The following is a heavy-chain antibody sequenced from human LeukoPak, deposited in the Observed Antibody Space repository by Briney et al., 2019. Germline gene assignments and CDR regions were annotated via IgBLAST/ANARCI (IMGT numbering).Heavy chain of an antibody. V-gene: IGHV3-21*01. CDR2: ITSSSSYI. CDR1: GFTFSSYS. J-gene: IGHJ3*01. D-gene: IGHD3-3*01. Sequence: GGSLRLSCAASGFTFSSYSMNWVRQAPGKGLEWVSSITSSSSYIYYADSVKGRFTISRDNAKNSLYLQMNSLRAEDTAVYYCARVSQQDTIFGVVIIRLDAFDLWGEGTMVTVSS. CDR3: ARVSQQDTIFGVVIIRLDAFDL.